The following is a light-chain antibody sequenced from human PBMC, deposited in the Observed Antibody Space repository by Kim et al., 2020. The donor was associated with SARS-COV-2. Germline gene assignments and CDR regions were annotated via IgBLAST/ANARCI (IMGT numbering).Light chain of an antibody. CDR1: SSDVGVYNY. V-gene: IGLV2-8*01. J-gene: IGLJ2*01. CDR2: EVS. CDR3: SSYAGSTGV. Sequence: PGQSVTISCTGTSSDVGVYNYVSWYQQHPGKAPKLMIYEVSKRPSGVPDRFSGSKSGNTASLTVSGLQAEDEADYYCSSYAGSTGVFGGGTQLTVL.